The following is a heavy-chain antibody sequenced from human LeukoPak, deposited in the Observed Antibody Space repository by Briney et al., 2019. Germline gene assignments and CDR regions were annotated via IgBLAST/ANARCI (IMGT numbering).Heavy chain of an antibody. J-gene: IGHJ5*02. CDR3: ARDLIRGYSGYTNWFDP. CDR1: GSTFSSYS. Sequence: GGSLRLSCAASGSTFSSYSVNWVRQAPGKGLEWVSYISSSSTIYYADSVKGRFTISRDNAKNSLYLQMNSLRAEDTAVYYCARDLIRGYSGYTNWFDPWGQGTLVTVSS. D-gene: IGHD5-12*01. CDR2: ISSSSTI. V-gene: IGHV3-48*04.